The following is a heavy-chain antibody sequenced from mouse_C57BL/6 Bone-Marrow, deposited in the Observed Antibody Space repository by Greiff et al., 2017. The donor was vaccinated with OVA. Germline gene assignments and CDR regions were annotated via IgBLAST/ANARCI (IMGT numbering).Heavy chain of an antibody. Sequence: DVKLVESGGGLVKPGGSLKLSCAASGFTFSSYAMSWVSQTPEKRLEWVATISDGGSYTYYPDNVKGRFTISRDNAKNNLYLQMSQLKSEDTAMYYCAKDSSRYGFAYWGQGTRVTVSA. CDR3: AKDSSRYGFAY. CDR1: GFTFSSYA. CDR2: ISDGGSYT. V-gene: IGHV5-4*03. D-gene: IGHD3-2*02. J-gene: IGHJ3*01.